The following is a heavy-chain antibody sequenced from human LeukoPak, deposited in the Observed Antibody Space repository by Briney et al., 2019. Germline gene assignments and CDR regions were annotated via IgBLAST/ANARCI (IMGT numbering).Heavy chain of an antibody. CDR1: GYTFTGYY. CDR3: ARARDCSSTSCYHYYYYYYMDV. J-gene: IGHJ6*03. D-gene: IGHD2-2*01. CDR2: INPNSGGT. Sequence: GASVKVSCKASGYTFTGYYMHWVRQAPGQGLGWMGWINPNSGGTNYAQKFQGRVTITADESTSTAYMELSSLRSEDTAVYYCARARDCSSTSCYHYYYYYYMDVWGKGTTVTVSS. V-gene: IGHV1-2*02.